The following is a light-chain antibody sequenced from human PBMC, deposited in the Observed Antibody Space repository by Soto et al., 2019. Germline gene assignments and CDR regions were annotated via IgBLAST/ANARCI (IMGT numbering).Light chain of an antibody. CDR1: QGVTTN. V-gene: IGKV3-15*01. CDR3: QQYNNWPRT. CDR2: DAF. Sequence: EIVMTQSPDTLSVSPGERATLTCRAGQGVTTNFAWYQQKSGQAPRLLIYDAFTRATGIPARFSGFGSGTKFTLTISSLQSEDFGVYYCQQYNNWPRTFGQGTRLEIK. J-gene: IGKJ5*01.